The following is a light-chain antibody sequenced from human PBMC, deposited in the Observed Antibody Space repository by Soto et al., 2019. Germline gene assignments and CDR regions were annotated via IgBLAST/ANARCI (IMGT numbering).Light chain of an antibody. CDR3: SSYTSGSALYV. J-gene: IGLJ1*01. Sequence: QSALTQPASVSGSPGQSITISCTGTSRDVGGYNSVSWYQQHPGKAPKLMIYEVTNRPSGVSNRFSGPKSGNTASLTISGLQAEDEADYYCSSYTSGSALYVFGTGTKLTVL. CDR1: SRDVGGYNS. V-gene: IGLV2-14*01. CDR2: EVT.